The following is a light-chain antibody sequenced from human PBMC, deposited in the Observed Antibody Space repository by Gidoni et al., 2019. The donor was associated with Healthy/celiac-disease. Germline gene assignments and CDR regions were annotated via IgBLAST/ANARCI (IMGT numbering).Light chain of an antibody. Sequence: QSALTQPASVSGPPGQSITISCTGTSSDVGGYNYVSWYQQHPGKAPKLMIYDVSNRPSGVSTRFSGSKSGNTASLTISGLQAEDEADYYCSSYTSSSTEVFGGGTKLTVL. V-gene: IGLV2-14*03. CDR2: DVS. J-gene: IGLJ3*02. CDR1: SSDVGGYNY. CDR3: SSYTSSSTEV.